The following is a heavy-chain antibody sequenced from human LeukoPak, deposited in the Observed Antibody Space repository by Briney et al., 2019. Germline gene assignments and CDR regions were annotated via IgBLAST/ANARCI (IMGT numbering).Heavy chain of an antibody. CDR2: INWNGDST. CDR1: GFTFDDYG. D-gene: IGHD3-22*01. J-gene: IGHJ4*02. CDR3: ASDPARDYYDTSGYFRWVDY. V-gene: IGHV3-20*04. Sequence: PGGSLRLSCAASGFTFDDYGMSWVRQAPGKGLEWVSGINWNGDSTGYADSVKGRFTISRDNAKNSLYLQMNSLRAEDTAVYYCASDPARDYYDTSGYFRWVDYWGQGTLVTVSS.